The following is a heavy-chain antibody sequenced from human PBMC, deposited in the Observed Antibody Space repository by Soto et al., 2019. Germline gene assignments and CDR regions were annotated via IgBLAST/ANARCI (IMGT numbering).Heavy chain of an antibody. CDR2: IYWDDDK. V-gene: IGHV2-5*02. D-gene: IGHD4-17*01. CDR1: GFSLRNSGVG. J-gene: IGHJ4*02. Sequence: QITLKESGPTLVKPIQTLTLTCTFSGFSLRNSGVGVGRIRQPPGKALEWLALIYWDDDKRYSPSLKSRLTITKDTSKNQVVLTMTNMDPVDTATYYCAHLTTGGFYFDYWGQGTLVTVSS. CDR3: AHLTTGGFYFDY.